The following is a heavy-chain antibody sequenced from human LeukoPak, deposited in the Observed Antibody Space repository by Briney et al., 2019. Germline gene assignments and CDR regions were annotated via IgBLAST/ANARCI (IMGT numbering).Heavy chain of an antibody. V-gene: IGHV3-48*03. Sequence: PGGSLRLSCAASGFTFSNYGMNWVRLAPGKGLEWVSDISSSGSTIYYADSVKGRFTISRDNAKNSLYLQMNSLRAEDTAVYYCVRAGAMTRIDGFDPWGQGTLVTVSS. D-gene: IGHD1/OR15-1a*01. CDR1: GFTFSNYG. CDR3: VRAGAMTRIDGFDP. CDR2: ISSSGSTI. J-gene: IGHJ5*02.